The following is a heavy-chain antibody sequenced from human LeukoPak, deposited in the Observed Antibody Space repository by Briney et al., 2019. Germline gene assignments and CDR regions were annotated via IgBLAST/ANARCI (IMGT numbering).Heavy chain of an antibody. Sequence: GGSLRLSCAASGFTFSSYGMHWVRQAPAKGLEWVAVIWYDGSNKYYADSVKGRFTISRDNSKNTLYLQMNSLRAEDTAVYYCAKAMYSSGWSAFDIWGQGTMVTVSS. CDR1: GFTFSSYG. J-gene: IGHJ3*02. D-gene: IGHD6-19*01. V-gene: IGHV3-33*06. CDR2: IWYDGSNK. CDR3: AKAMYSSGWSAFDI.